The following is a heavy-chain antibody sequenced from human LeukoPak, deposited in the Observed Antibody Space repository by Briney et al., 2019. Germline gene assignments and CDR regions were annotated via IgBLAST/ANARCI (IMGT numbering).Heavy chain of an antibody. CDR2: ISSSSSYI. D-gene: IGHD5/OR15-5a*01. V-gene: IGHV3-21*01. CDR1: GFTFSSYS. CDR3: ARRPVSIKSDMDV. J-gene: IGHJ6*02. Sequence: GGSLRLSCAASGFTFSSYSINWVRQAPGKGLEWVSSISSSSSYIYYADSVKGRFTISRDNAKNSLYLQLNSLRVEDTAVYYCARRPVSIKSDMDVWGQGTTVTVSS.